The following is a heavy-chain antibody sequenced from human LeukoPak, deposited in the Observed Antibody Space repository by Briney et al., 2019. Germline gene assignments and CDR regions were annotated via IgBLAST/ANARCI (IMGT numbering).Heavy chain of an antibody. V-gene: IGHV4-31*01. J-gene: IGHJ4*01. D-gene: IGHD4-11*01. CDR1: GGSIIMGGYY. Sequence: SETLSLTCTLSGGSIIMGGYYWNWIRQHPGKGLEGIGYIYYSESTYYNPSLKSPCTISVDTSKTQFSLTLSSVTAADTAVYCSASVMTTEPLVAYWGHGNLVTVSS. CDR2: IYYSEST. CDR3: ASVMTTEPLVAY.